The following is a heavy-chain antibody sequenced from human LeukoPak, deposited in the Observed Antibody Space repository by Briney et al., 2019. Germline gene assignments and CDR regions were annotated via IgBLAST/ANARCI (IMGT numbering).Heavy chain of an antibody. J-gene: IGHJ4*02. CDR2: ISGSGGST. V-gene: IGHV3-23*01. CDR3: AKGSGYYGKNNYFDY. D-gene: IGHD3-22*01. Sequence: GGSLRLSCAASGFTFSSYAMSWVRQAPGKGLEWVSAISGSGGSTYYADPVKGRFTISRDNSKNTLYLQMNSLRAEDTAVYYCAKGSGYYGKNNYFDYWGQGTLVTVSS. CDR1: GFTFSSYA.